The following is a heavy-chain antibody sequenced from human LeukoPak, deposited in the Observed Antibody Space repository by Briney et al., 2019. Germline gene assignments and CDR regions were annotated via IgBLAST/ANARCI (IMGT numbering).Heavy chain of an antibody. CDR2: MYYSGST. CDR1: VGSIRSYY. Sequence: SETLSLTCTVWVGSIRSYYWSGSRQPPGKGLECIGYMYYSGSTNYNPSLKSRVTISVDTSKNQFSLQLSSVTAADTAVYYCARNYYGSGSYFGYWGQGTLVTVSS. D-gene: IGHD3-10*01. J-gene: IGHJ4*02. CDR3: ARNYYGSGSYFGY. V-gene: IGHV4-59*01.